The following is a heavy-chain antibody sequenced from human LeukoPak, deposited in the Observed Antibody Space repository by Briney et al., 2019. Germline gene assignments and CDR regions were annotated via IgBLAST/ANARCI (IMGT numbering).Heavy chain of an antibody. CDR3: ARETVDLRGYFDY. J-gene: IGHJ4*02. D-gene: IGHD5-12*01. V-gene: IGHV1-69*01. Sequence: SSVKVSCKASGGTFSSYAISWVLQAPGQRLDWMGGIIPIFGTANYAQKFQGRVTITADESTSTAYMELSSLRSEDTAVYYCARETVDLRGYFDYWGQGTLVTVSS. CDR2: IIPIFGTA. CDR1: GGTFSSYA.